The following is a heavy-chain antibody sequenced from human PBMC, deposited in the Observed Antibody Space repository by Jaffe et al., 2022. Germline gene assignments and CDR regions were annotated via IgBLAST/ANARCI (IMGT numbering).Heavy chain of an antibody. CDR1: GFTFSSYS. Sequence: EVQLVESGGGLVQPGGSLRLSCAASGFTFSSYSMNWVRQAPGKGLEWVSYISSSSSTIYYADSVKGRFTISRDNAKNSLYLQMNSLRAEDTAVYYCAREDSAIFGVVIILLGAFDIWGQGTMVTVSS. CDR3: AREDSAIFGVVIILLGAFDI. J-gene: IGHJ3*02. V-gene: IGHV3-48*01. CDR2: ISSSSSTI. D-gene: IGHD3-3*01.